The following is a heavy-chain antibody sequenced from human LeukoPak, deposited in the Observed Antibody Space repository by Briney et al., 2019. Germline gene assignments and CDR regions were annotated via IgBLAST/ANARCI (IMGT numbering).Heavy chain of an antibody. D-gene: IGHD1-26*01. CDR1: GGTFSSYA. CDR2: IIPIFGTA. Sequence: ASVTVSCKASGGTFSSYAISWVRQAPGQGLEWMGGIIPIFGTANYAQKFQGRVTITTDESTRTAYMGLSSMRSEDTAVYYCARVRGATSPGYFDYWGQGTLVTVSS. V-gene: IGHV1-69*05. J-gene: IGHJ4*02. CDR3: ARVRGATSPGYFDY.